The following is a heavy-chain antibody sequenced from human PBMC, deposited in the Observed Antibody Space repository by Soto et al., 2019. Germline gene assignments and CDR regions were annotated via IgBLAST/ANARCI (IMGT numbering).Heavy chain of an antibody. V-gene: IGHV4-30-4*01. CDR2: IYHSGSS. CDR1: GGSISSGDYY. Sequence: QVQLQESGPGRVKPLQTLSLTCTVSGGSISSGDYYWTWIRQSPGKGLEWIGFIYHSGSSHYNPSLERRVTFSVDTSKNQLSLILSSVTAADTAVYFCARRLTGTRGDNWFDPWGQGTLVTVSS. CDR3: ARRLTGTRGDNWFDP. D-gene: IGHD2-2*01. J-gene: IGHJ5*02.